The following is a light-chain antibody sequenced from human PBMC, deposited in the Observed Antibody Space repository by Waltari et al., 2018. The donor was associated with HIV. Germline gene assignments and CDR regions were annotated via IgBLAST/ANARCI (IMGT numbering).Light chain of an antibody. Sequence: QSALTQPPSASGSLGQSVTLSCPGSSSNVGSYDYVSWYKQPPGKAPKLLIFEVNKRPSGVPDRFSGSKSGNTASLTVSGLQAEDEAEYSCSSYAGINPVIFGGGTTLTVL. CDR3: SSYAGINPVI. CDR1: SSNVGSYDY. J-gene: IGLJ2*01. CDR2: EVN. V-gene: IGLV2-8*01.